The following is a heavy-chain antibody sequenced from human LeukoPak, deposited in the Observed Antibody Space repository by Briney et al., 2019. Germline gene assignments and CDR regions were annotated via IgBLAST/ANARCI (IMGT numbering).Heavy chain of an antibody. V-gene: IGHV3-7*01. Sequence: PGGSLRLSCAASGFPFNDCYMSWVRQAPGKGLEWVANINPGGSVKYYVDSVKGRFTISRDNAENSLYLQLNSLRAEDTAVYYCAKGGSSDWSFGGQGTLVTVSS. CDR3: AKGGSSDWSF. CDR1: GFPFNDCY. D-gene: IGHD6-19*01. CDR2: INPGGSVK. J-gene: IGHJ4*02.